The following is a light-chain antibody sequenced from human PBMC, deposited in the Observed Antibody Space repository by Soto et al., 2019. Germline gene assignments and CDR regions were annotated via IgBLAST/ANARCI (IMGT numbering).Light chain of an antibody. Sequence: IMLTQSPVTLSLFQEERATLSFRASQSVSSNLAWYRQKPGQAPRLLIYDSSNRAAGIPARFSGSGSGTDFTLTVSSLEPEDFVVYYCQQRRVWPWTFGQGTKVDIK. J-gene: IGKJ1*01. CDR2: DSS. CDR1: QSVSSN. CDR3: QQRRVWPWT. V-gene: IGKV3-11*01.